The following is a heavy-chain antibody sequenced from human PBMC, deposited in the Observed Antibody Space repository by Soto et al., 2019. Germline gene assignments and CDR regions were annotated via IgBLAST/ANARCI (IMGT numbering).Heavy chain of an antibody. Sequence: EVQLLESGGGLVQPGGSLRLSCDASGFTFSSFAMTWVRQAPGKGLEWVSTVSGSGGSTYYADSLKGRFTISRDNSKNTLYLQMNSLRAEDTALYYCAKPYSSSWYGKNWFDPWGQGTLVTVSS. CDR2: VSGSGGST. J-gene: IGHJ5*02. CDR3: AKPYSSSWYGKNWFDP. V-gene: IGHV3-23*01. CDR1: GFTFSSFA. D-gene: IGHD6-13*01.